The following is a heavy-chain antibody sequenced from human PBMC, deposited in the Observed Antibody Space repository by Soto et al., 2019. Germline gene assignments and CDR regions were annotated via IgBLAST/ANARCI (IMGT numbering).Heavy chain of an antibody. D-gene: IGHD5-12*01. CDR2: IIPIFGTA. V-gene: IGHV1-69*12. CDR3: AGLDRDGYNSGGY. J-gene: IGHJ4*02. CDR1: GGTFSSYA. Sequence: QVQLVQSGAEVKKPGSSVKVSCKASGGTFSSYAISWVRQAPGQGLEWMGGIIPIFGTANYAQKFQGRVTITADESTSTASRELSSLRSEDTAVYYCAGLDRDGYNSGGYWGQGTLVTVSS.